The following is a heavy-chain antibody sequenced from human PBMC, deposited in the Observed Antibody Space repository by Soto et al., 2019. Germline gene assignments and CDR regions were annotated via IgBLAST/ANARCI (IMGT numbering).Heavy chain of an antibody. CDR2: IYSTGNT. D-gene: IGHD3-9*01. CDR1: GGSMSNYY. V-gene: IGHV4-4*07. CDR3: ARPRAPFNTGYYGGFDP. Sequence: PSETLSLTCTASGGSMSNYYWSWIRQPAGKGLEWIGHIYSTGNTNYSPSLRSRVSMSLDTSKNQFSLKLSSVTAADTAVYYCARPRAPFNTGYYGGFDPWGQGTLVTVSS. J-gene: IGHJ5*02.